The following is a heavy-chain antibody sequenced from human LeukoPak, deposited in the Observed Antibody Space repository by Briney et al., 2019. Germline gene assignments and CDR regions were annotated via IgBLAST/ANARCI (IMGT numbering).Heavy chain of an antibody. Sequence: PGGSLRLFCAASGFTFSSNGMHWVRQAPGKGLEWVTFIQYDGSKKYYADSVKGRFTISRDNSKNTLYLEMNSLRAEDTAVYYCAKDIGSYYDYWGQGILVTVSS. J-gene: IGHJ4*02. CDR2: IQYDGSKK. D-gene: IGHD3-10*01. V-gene: IGHV3-30*02. CDR3: AKDIGSYYDY. CDR1: GFTFSSNG.